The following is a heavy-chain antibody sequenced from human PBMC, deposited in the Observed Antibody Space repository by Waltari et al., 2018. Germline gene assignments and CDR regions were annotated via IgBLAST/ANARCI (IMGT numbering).Heavy chain of an antibody. Sequence: QGQLVQSGAEVKKPGASVTVSCKASGYNFRPYGISWVRQAPGQGLEWMGWINPYNGNTNDAQMVQDRVTLTTDTSTSTAYMELRSLTSADTAVYYCARVRASGGNSACDIWGQGTMVTVSS. D-gene: IGHD1-1*01. CDR1: GYNFRPYG. CDR3: ARVRASGGNSACDI. J-gene: IGHJ3*02. V-gene: IGHV1-18*01. CDR2: INPYNGNT.